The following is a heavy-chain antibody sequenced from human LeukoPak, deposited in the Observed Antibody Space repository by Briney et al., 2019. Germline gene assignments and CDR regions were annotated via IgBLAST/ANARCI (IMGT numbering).Heavy chain of an antibody. D-gene: IGHD2-15*01. CDR2: ISAYNGNT. V-gene: IGHV1-18*01. CDR1: GYTFTSYG. J-gene: IGHJ5*02. Sequence: GASVKVSCKASGYTFTSYGISWVRQAPGQGLEWMGWISAYNGNTNYAQKLRGRVTMTTATSTSTAYMQLRSLRSDATAVYYCARDALAATPFSGFDPWGQGTLVTVSS. CDR3: ARDALAATPFSGFDP.